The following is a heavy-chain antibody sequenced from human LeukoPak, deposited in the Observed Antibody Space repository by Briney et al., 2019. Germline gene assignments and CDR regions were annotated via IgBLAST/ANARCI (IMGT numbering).Heavy chain of an antibody. V-gene: IGHV3-48*03. CDR3: ARETAGCGGDCHDY. CDR2: ISGGGDTT. CDR1: GFTFSNYE. Sequence: PGGSLRLSCAASGFTFSNYEFNWVRQAPGKGLEWLSYISGGGDTTYYADSVKGRFTISRDNARNSLYLQMNSLRVEDTAVYYCARETAGCGGDCHDYWGQGTLVTVSS. J-gene: IGHJ4*02. D-gene: IGHD2-21*02.